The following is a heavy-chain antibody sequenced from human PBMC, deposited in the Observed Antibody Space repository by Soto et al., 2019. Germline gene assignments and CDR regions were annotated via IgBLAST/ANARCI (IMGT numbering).Heavy chain of an antibody. V-gene: IGHV3-48*02. D-gene: IGHD6-19*01. CDR1: GFPFSSYA. Sequence: GSLRLSCAASGFPFSSYAMNWVRQAPGKGLEWVSHISSSSSTKYYADSVKGRLTISRDNAKNSLYLHMNSLRDEDTAVYYCARALWYSSGWYYFDYWGQGTLVTVSS. CDR2: ISSSSSTK. CDR3: ARALWYSSGWYYFDY. J-gene: IGHJ4*02.